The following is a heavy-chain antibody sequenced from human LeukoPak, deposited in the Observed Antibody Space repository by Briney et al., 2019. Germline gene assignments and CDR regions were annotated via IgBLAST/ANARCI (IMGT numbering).Heavy chain of an antibody. J-gene: IGHJ3*02. Sequence: QPGRSLRLSWAASGFTCDDYAMHWVRQAPGKGLEVVSGISWNSGSIGYAYSVKGRFTISRDNAKNSLYLQMNSLRVEDTALYYCVKDMSAMVRGVIMGAFDIWGQGTMVTVSS. V-gene: IGHV3-9*01. CDR2: ISWNSGSI. CDR3: VKDMSAMVRGVIMGAFDI. CDR1: GFTCDDYA. D-gene: IGHD3-10*01.